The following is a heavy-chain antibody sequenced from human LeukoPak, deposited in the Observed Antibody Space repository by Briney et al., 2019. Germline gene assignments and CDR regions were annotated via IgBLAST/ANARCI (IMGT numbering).Heavy chain of an antibody. CDR1: GFSFSGYH. CDR2: IWYEGSKE. CDR3: ARDQSGYNDQ. Sequence: PGGSLRLSCAAPGFSFSGYHMHWVRQAPGKGLEWAAVIWYEGSKEYYADSVQGGFTISRDNSKSTLYLQMSSLRAEDTAVYYCARDQSGYNDQWGQGTLVTVSS. J-gene: IGHJ4*02. D-gene: IGHD5-24*01. V-gene: IGHV3-33*01.